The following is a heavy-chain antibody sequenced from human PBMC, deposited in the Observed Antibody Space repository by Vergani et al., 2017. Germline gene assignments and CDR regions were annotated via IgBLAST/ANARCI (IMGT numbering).Heavy chain of an antibody. CDR1: GFTFNSYG. CDR2: IRSDESRR. V-gene: IGHV3-30*02. D-gene: IGHD2-15*01. Sequence: QVQLVESGGGVVQPGGSLRLSCAASGFTFNSYGMHWVRQAPGKGLEWVASIRSDESRRYYGDSMEGPFTISRDKSKNTVYLQMKSLRPEDTAVYYCAKEGGGYCSGGTCYPEYWGQGTLVIVSS. J-gene: IGHJ4*02. CDR3: AKEGGGYCSGGTCYPEY.